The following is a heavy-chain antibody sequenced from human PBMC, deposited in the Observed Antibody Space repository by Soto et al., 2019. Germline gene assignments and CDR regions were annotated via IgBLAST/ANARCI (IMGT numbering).Heavy chain of an antibody. Sequence: QVQLVQSGPEVKKSGASVKVSCKASGYGFMNYGISWVRQAPGQGLEWMGWISTYNGNTGYAQKFQDRVTMTADASINTAYMELKNLRSDDTAVYYCARGWDYTDYYGDFWGQGTLVTVSS. V-gene: IGHV1-18*01. CDR2: ISTYNGNT. D-gene: IGHD4-17*01. CDR1: GYGFMNYG. J-gene: IGHJ4*02. CDR3: ARGWDYTDYYGDF.